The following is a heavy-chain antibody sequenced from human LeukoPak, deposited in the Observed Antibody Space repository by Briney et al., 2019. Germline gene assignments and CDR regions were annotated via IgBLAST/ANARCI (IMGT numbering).Heavy chain of an antibody. D-gene: IGHD6-13*01. CDR1: GFTFSDYG. V-gene: IGHV3-64*01. J-gene: IGHJ4*02. CDR2: ISNNAGTT. CDR3: ARELGSSSWSDY. Sequence: GGSVRLSCAASGFTFSDYGMHWVRQPPGKGLEYVLAISNNAGTTYSAKSVEGTSTISRDNSKNTVYRQMGSLRGEHMAVYYCARELGSSSWSDYWGQGTLVTVSS.